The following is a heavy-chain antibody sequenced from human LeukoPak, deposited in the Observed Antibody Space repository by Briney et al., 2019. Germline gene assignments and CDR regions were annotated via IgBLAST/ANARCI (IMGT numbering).Heavy chain of an antibody. CDR1: GGSFSGYY. J-gene: IGHJ4*02. D-gene: IGHD1-14*01. V-gene: IGHV4-34*01. CDR2: INHSGST. Sequence: SETLSLTCAVYGGSFSGYYWSWIRQPPGKGLEWIGEINHSGSTNYNPSLKSRVTISVDTSKNQFPLKLSSVTAADTAVYYCAMVPDSYFDYWGQGTLVTVSS. CDR3: AMVPDSYFDY.